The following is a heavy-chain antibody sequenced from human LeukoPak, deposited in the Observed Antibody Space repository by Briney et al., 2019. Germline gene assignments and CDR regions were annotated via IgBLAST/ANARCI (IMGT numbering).Heavy chain of an antibody. D-gene: IGHD2-21*02. Sequence: PGGSLRLSCAASGFTFSRYAMSWVRQAPGKGLEWVAFIRYDGSNKYYADSVKGRFTISRDNSKNTLYLQMNSLRAEDTAVYYCAKEGGMVTDYWGQGTLVTVSS. J-gene: IGHJ4*02. CDR3: AKEGGMVTDY. CDR2: IRYDGSNK. CDR1: GFTFSRYA. V-gene: IGHV3-30*02.